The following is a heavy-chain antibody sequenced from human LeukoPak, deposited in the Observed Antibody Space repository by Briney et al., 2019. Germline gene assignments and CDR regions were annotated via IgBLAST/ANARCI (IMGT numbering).Heavy chain of an antibody. CDR2: IYTSGST. V-gene: IGHV4-4*07. D-gene: IGHD3-22*01. Sequence: SETLSLTCTVPGGSISSYYWSWIRQPAGKGLEWIGRIYTSGSTNYNPSLKSRVTMSVDTSKNQFSLKLSSVTAADTAVYYCAREINHYDSSGYYYRGLNVDAFDIWGQGTMVTVSS. J-gene: IGHJ3*02. CDR3: AREINHYDSSGYYYRGLNVDAFDI. CDR1: GGSISSYY.